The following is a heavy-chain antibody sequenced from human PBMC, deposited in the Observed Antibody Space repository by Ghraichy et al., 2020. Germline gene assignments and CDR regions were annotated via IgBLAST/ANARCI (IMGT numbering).Heavy chain of an antibody. CDR2: VYFRRST. CDR3: ARVNTLVRGGRGWFDP. CDR1: GGSISTTRNE. D-gene: IGHD3-10*01. Sequence: GSLRLSCRVSGGSISTTRNEWAWIRQPPGKGLEWIGNVYFRRSTYYNPSLQSRVTISVDTSKDQFSLRLDSVTAADTALYYCARVNTLVRGGRGWFDPWGQGTLVIVSS. V-gene: IGHV4-39*07. J-gene: IGHJ5*02.